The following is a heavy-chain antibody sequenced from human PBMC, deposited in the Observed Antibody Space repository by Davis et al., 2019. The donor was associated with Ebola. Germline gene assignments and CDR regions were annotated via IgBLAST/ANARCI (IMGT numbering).Heavy chain of an antibody. CDR3: ARDWVGSSTSGAYYYYGMDV. CDR2: INAGNGNT. V-gene: IGHV1-3*01. J-gene: IGHJ6*04. Sequence: ASVKVSCKASGYTFTSYAMHWVRQAPGQRLEWMGWINAGNGNTKYSQKFQGRVTITRDTSASTAYMELSSLRSEDTAVYYCARDWVGSSTSGAYYYYGMDVWGKGTTVTVSS. CDR1: GYTFTSYA. D-gene: IGHD2-2*01.